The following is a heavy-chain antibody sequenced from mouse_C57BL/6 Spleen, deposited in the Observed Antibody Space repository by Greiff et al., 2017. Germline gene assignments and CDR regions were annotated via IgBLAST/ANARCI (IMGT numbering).Heavy chain of an antibody. Sequence: VQLQQSGAELVRPGTSVKVSCKASGYAFTNYLIEWVKQRPGQGLEWIGVINPGSGGTNYNEKFKGKATLTADKSSSTAYMQLSSLTSEDSAVYFCARQTGNFDDWGQGTTLTVSS. CDR2: INPGSGGT. CDR3: ARQTGNFDD. CDR1: GYAFTNYL. D-gene: IGHD4-1*01. V-gene: IGHV1-54*01. J-gene: IGHJ2*01.